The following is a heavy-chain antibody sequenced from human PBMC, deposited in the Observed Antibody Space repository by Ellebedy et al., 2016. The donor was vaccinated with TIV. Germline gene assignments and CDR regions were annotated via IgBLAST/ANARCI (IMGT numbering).Heavy chain of an antibody. Sequence: GGSLRLSCAASGFTFSSYAMSWVRQAPGKGLEWVSAISGSGGSTYYADSVKGRFTISRDNSKNTLYLQMNSLRAEDTAVYYCAKVDGGSGSYMGVFDYWGQGTLVTVSS. J-gene: IGHJ4*02. CDR1: GFTFSSYA. D-gene: IGHD1-26*01. CDR2: ISGSGGST. CDR3: AKVDGGSGSYMGVFDY. V-gene: IGHV3-23*01.